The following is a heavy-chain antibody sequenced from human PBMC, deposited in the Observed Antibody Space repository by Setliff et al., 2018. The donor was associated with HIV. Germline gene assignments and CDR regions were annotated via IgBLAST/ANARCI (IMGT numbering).Heavy chain of an antibody. V-gene: IGHV3-21*01. Sequence: PGGSLRLSCATSGFSFFNFALNWVRQAPGKGLEWVSSISSSGSYIYYADSVKGRFTISRDDATKSLFLQMDSLRAEDTAVYYCARQTGLRGYYGSNSLYYFDYWGKGMLVTVAS. CDR2: ISSSGSYI. J-gene: IGHJ4*02. CDR1: GFSFFNFA. D-gene: IGHD3-10*01. CDR3: ARQTGLRGYYGSNSLYYFDY.